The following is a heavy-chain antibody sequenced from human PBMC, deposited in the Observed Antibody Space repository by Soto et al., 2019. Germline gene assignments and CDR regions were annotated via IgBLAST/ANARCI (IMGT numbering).Heavy chain of an antibody. V-gene: IGHV3-23*01. CDR2: VSDNGGSRGGT. J-gene: IGHJ3*02. CDR1: GFMFNNSA. Sequence: GGSLRLSCKASGFMFNNSAMTWVRQAPGQGLQWVASVSDNGGSRGGTYYADSVKGRFTISRDNSKNTLYLQLDSLTGADTAVYYCARAKAVVIAALDIWGQGTLVTVSS. D-gene: IGHD2-21*01. CDR3: ARAKAVVIAALDI.